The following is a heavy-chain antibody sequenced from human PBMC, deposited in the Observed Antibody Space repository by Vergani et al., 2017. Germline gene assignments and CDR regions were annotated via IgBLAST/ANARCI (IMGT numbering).Heavy chain of an antibody. CDR1: GFTFSSYS. V-gene: IGHV3-48*01. CDR3: ARDKQDGGLEWLPDXFDY. Sequence: EVQLVESGGGLVQPGGSLRLSCAASGFTFSSYSMNWVRQAPGKGLEWVSYISSSSSTIYYADSVKGRFTISRDISKNTLYLQMNSLRAEDRAVYYCARDKQDGGLEWLPDXFDYWGQGTLVTVSS. J-gene: IGHJ4*02. CDR2: ISSSSSTI. D-gene: IGHD3-3*01.